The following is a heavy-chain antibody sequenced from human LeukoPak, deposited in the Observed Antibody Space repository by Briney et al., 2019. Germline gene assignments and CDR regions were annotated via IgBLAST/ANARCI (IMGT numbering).Heavy chain of an antibody. CDR2: INHSGST. Sequence: SETLSLTCAVYGGSFSGYYWSWIRQPPGKGLEWIGEINHSGSTNYNPSLKSRVTISVDTSKNQSSLKLSSVTAADTAVYYCASSPMVRGVFEPWGQGTLVTVSS. D-gene: IGHD3-10*01. CDR3: ASSPMVRGVFEP. V-gene: IGHV4-34*01. J-gene: IGHJ5*02. CDR1: GGSFSGYY.